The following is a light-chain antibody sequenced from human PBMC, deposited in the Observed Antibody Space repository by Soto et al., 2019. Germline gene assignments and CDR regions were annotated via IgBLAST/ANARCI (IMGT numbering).Light chain of an antibody. CDR1: SSNIGAGYD. CDR2: GNN. CDR3: QSYDSSVSGSWV. Sequence: QSVLTQPPSVSGAPGQRVTISCTGSSSNIGAGYDVHWYQQLPGTAPKVLIYGNNNRPSGVPDRFSGSKSGTSASLAITGLQTEDEADYYCQSYDSSVSGSWVFGGGTKLTVL. J-gene: IGLJ3*02. V-gene: IGLV1-40*01.